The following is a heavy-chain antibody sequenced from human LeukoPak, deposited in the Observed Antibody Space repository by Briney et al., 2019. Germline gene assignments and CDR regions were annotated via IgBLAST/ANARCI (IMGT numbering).Heavy chain of an antibody. V-gene: IGHV4-38-2*02. CDR2: IYHSGST. Sequence: SETLSLTCTVSGYSISSGYYWGWIRQPPGKGLEWIGSIYHSGSTYYNPSLKSRVTISADTSKNQFSLKLSSVTAADTAVYYCAREYGDYDYFDYWGQGTLVTVSS. CDR3: AREYGDYDYFDY. J-gene: IGHJ4*02. D-gene: IGHD4-17*01. CDR1: GYSISSGYY.